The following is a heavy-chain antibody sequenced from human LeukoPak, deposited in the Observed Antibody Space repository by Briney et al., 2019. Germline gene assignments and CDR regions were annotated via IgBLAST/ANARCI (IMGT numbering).Heavy chain of an antibody. V-gene: IGHV3-23*01. J-gene: IGHJ4*02. CDR2: ISGSGGST. CDR3: AKDPRENYYDSSGYFDY. Sequence: GSLRLSCAASGFTFSSYAMSWVRQAPGKGLEWVSAISGSGGSTYYADSVKGRFTISGDNSKNTLYLQMNSLRAEDTAVYYCAKDPRENYYDSSGYFDYWGQGTLVTVSS. D-gene: IGHD3-22*01. CDR1: GFTFSSYA.